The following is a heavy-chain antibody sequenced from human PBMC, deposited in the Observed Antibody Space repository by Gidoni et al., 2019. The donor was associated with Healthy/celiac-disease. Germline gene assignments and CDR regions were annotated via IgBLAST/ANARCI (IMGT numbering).Heavy chain of an antibody. V-gene: IGHV3-33*01. CDR1: GFTFSSYG. CDR3: ARAPTLSGEGMDV. Sequence: QVQLVEYGGGVVQPGRSLRLSCAASGFTFSSYGMHWVRQAPGKGLEWVAVIWYDGRNKYYADAVKGRFTISRDNSKNTLYLQMNSLSAEDTAVYYCARAPTLSGEGMDVWGQGTTVTVSS. D-gene: IGHD3-10*01. J-gene: IGHJ6*02. CDR2: IWYDGRNK.